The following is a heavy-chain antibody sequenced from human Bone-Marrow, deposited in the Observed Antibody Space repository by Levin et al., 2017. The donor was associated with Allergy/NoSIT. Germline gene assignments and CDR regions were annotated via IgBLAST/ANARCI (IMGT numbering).Heavy chain of an antibody. J-gene: IGHJ4*02. D-gene: IGHD3-10*01. CDR3: ARDSVALGFGPTTPFDY. V-gene: IGHV3-30*04. Sequence: GGSLRLSCAASGFTFSNYAMHWVRQAPGRGLEWVALISYDGNTKYYADSVRGRFSISRDNSKTTVHLQMNSPRTEDTAVYYCARDSVALGFGPTTPFDYWGQGTLITVSS. CDR1: GFTFSNYA. CDR2: ISYDGNTK.